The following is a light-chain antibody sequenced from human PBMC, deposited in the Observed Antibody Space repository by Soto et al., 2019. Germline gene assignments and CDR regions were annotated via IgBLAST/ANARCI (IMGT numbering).Light chain of an antibody. CDR3: QQRSSWPLT. J-gene: IGKJ4*01. CDR1: QSVSRY. V-gene: IGKV3-11*01. Sequence: EIVLTQSPATLSLSPGERATLSCRASQSVSRYLAWYQQKPGQAPRLLIYDTSNRATGTPARFSGTGSGTDFTLTISSLEPEDFAVYYCQQRSSWPLTFGGGTKVEIK. CDR2: DTS.